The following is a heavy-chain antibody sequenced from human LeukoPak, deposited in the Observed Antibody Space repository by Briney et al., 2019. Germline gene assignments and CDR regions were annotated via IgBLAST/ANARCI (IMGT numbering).Heavy chain of an antibody. CDR1: GYTFTSYG. V-gene: IGHV1-18*01. CDR3: ARVPYYYDSGGYYQY. CDR2: ISAYNGNT. Sequence: GASVKVSCKASGYTFTSYGSSWVRQAPGQGLEWMGWISAYNGNTNYAQKLQGRVTMTTDTSTSTAYMELRSLRSDDTAVHYCARVPYYYDSGGYYQYWGQGTLVTVSS. J-gene: IGHJ4*02. D-gene: IGHD3-22*01.